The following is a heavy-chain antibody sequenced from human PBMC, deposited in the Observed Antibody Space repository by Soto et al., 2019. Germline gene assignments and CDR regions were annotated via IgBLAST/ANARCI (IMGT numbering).Heavy chain of an antibody. CDR1: GGSISSSSYY. D-gene: IGHD1-26*01. V-gene: IGHV4-39*01. Sequence: PSETLSLTCTVSGGSISSSSYYWGWIRQPPGKGLEWIGSIYYSGSTYYNPSLKSRVTISVDTSKNQFSLKLSSVTAADTAVYYCAKVGPHPQTTEAFDWFDPWGQGTLVTVSS. CDR2: IYYSGST. CDR3: AKVGPHPQTTEAFDWFDP. J-gene: IGHJ5*02.